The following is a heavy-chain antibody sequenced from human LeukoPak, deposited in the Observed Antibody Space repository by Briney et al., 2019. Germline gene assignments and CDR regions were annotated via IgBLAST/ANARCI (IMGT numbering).Heavy chain of an antibody. D-gene: IGHD6-13*01. CDR1: GGTFSSYA. V-gene: IGHV1-69*01. J-gene: IGHJ6*03. CDR3: ARAQQQLVQPISPIYYYYYYMDV. Sequence: GSSVKVSCKASGGTFSSYAISWVRQAPGQGLEWMGGIIPIFGTANYAQKFQGRVTITADESTSTAYMELSSLRSEDTAVYYCARAQQQLVQPISPIYYYYYYMDVWGKGTTVTVSS. CDR2: IIPIFGTA.